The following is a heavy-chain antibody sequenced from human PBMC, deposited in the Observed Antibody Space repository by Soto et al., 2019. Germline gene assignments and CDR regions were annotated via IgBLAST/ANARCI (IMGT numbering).Heavy chain of an antibody. D-gene: IGHD3-3*01. V-gene: IGHV4-31*03. Sequence: SETLSLTCTVSGGSISSGGYYWSWIRQHPGKGLEWIGYIYYSGSTYYNPSLKSRVTISVDTSKNQFSLKLSSVTAADTAVYYCAGCSLGFLAFFDYWGKGTLVTVPS. CDR3: AGCSLGFLAFFDY. CDR2: IYYSGST. CDR1: GGSISSGGYY. J-gene: IGHJ4*02.